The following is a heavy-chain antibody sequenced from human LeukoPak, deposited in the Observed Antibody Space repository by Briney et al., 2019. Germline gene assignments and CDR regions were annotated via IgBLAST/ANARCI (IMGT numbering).Heavy chain of an antibody. J-gene: IGHJ4*02. D-gene: IGHD6-13*01. CDR3: ARDPPASSSTHSSSWSFDY. Sequence: SETLSLTCAVYGGSFSGYYWSWIRQPPGKGLEWIGEINHSGSTNYNPSLKSRVTISVDTSKNQFSLKLSSVTAADTAVYYCARDPPASSSTHSSSWSFDYWGQGALVTVSS. CDR2: INHSGST. V-gene: IGHV4-34*01. CDR1: GGSFSGYY.